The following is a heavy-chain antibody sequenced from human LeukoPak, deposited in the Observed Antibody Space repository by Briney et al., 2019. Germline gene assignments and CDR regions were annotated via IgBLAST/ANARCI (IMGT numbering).Heavy chain of an antibody. CDR1: GLTVSSNH. J-gene: IGHJ4*02. CDR2: VYSCDNT. V-gene: IGHV3-53*01. CDR3: ARDPSGSSRYFDY. D-gene: IGHD1-26*01. Sequence: GGSLRLSCAASGLTVSSNHMSWVPQAPGKALEWVSVVYSCDNTYYADSVKGRFTISRDNSKNLLYLQMNSLRAEDTAVYYCARDPSGSSRYFDYWGQGTLVTVST.